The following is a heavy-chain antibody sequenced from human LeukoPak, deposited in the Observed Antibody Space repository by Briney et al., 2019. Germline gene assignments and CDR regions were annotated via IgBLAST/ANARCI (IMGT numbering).Heavy chain of an antibody. CDR2: IYYSGST. D-gene: IGHD3-10*01. CDR3: ARGSYYGPGWFDP. Sequence: PSETLSLTCSVSGGSISSGGYYWSWIRQHPGKGLEWIGYIYYSGSTYYNPSLNSRVTISVDTSKNQFSLKLSSVTAADTAVYYCARGSYYGPGWFDPWGQGTLVTVSS. CDR1: GGSISSGGYY. J-gene: IGHJ5*02. V-gene: IGHV4-31*03.